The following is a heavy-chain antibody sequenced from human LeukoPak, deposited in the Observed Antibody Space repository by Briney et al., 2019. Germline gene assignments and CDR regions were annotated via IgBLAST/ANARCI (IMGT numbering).Heavy chain of an antibody. Sequence: SETLSLTCTVSGGSITSGIYYWGWIRQPAGKGLEWIGYIYYSGSTYYNPSLKSRVTISVDTSKNQFSLKLSSVTAADTAVYYCARDTSESAVDYGDYVGEVAVLNYYYYGMDVWGQGTTVTVSS. V-gene: IGHV4-61*10. J-gene: IGHJ6*02. D-gene: IGHD4-17*01. CDR1: GGSITSGIYY. CDR3: ARDTSESAVDYGDYVGEVAVLNYYYYGMDV. CDR2: IYYSGST.